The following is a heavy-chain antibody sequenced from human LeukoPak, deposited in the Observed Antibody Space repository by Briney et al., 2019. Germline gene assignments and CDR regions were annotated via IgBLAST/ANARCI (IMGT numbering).Heavy chain of an antibody. J-gene: IGHJ6*03. Sequence: GGSLRLSCAASDSTFNGFAPNWVRQAPGKGLEWVSSISSSSESITYAVSVRGRFTISRDSAKNSLYLQMNSLRAEDTAVYYCAREKSKLLWAGDLLRPEYYYYMDVWGKGTTVTVSS. D-gene: IGHD3-10*01. V-gene: IGHV3-21*01. CDR1: DSTFNGFA. CDR2: ISSSSESI. CDR3: AREKSKLLWAGDLLRPEYYYYMDV.